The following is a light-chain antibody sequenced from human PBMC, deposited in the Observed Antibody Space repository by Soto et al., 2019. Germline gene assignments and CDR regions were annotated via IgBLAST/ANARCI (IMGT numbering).Light chain of an antibody. J-gene: IGKJ1*01. CDR3: HQYGYLGT. CDR2: DAS. V-gene: IGKV3-20*01. CDR1: QRVSNN. Sequence: EIVLTQSPATLSLSPGERATLSCRASQRVSNNFAWYQQTPGQAPRLLIYDASIRATDIPDRFTGSGSGTDFTLTISRLEPEDFAVYYCHQYGYLGTFGQGTKVDIK.